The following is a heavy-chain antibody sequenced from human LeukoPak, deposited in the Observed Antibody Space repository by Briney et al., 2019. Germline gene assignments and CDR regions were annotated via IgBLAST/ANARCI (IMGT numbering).Heavy chain of an antibody. CDR3: ARGSTYYDFWSGYLVGDYYYGMDV. D-gene: IGHD3-3*01. V-gene: IGHV3-NL1*01. CDR1: GFTFSNYG. J-gene: IGHJ6*02. Sequence: GGSLRLSCAASGFTFSNYGMHWVRQAPGKGLEWVSVIYSGGSTYYADSVKGRFTISRDNSKNTLYLQMNSLRAEDTAVYYCARGSTYYDFWSGYLVGDYYYGMDVWGQGTTVTVSS. CDR2: IYSGGST.